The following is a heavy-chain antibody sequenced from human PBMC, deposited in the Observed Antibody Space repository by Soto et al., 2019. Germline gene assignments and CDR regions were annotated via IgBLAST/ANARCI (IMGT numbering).Heavy chain of an antibody. Sequence: HPGGSLRLSCAASGFTFSSYGMSWVRQAPGKGLERVSAISESGRTTYYADSVKGRFTISRDNSRNTLYLQMNSLRAEDTAVYYCAKGSPHDNVWGSYRPLDYWGQGTLVTVSS. CDR3: AKGSPHDNVWGSYRPLDY. CDR2: ISESGRTT. V-gene: IGHV3-23*01. CDR1: GFTFSSYG. D-gene: IGHD3-16*02. J-gene: IGHJ4*02.